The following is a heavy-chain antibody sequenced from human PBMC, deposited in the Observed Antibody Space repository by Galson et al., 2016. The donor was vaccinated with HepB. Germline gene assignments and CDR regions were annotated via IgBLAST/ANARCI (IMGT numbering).Heavy chain of an antibody. Sequence: SLRLSCAASGFTFSSYGMHWVRQAPGKGLEWVAVIWYDGSNKYYADSVKGRFTISRDNFKNTLYLQMNSLRAEDTAVYYCAKDIGAFWSGYSPHFDYWGRGTLVTVSS. D-gene: IGHD3-3*01. V-gene: IGHV3-33*06. CDR1: GFTFSSYG. CDR2: IWYDGSNK. CDR3: AKDIGAFWSGYSPHFDY. J-gene: IGHJ4*02.